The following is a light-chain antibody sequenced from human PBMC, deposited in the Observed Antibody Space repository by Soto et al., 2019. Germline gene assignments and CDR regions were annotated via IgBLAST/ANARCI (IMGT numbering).Light chain of an antibody. CDR1: QSVSSN. CDR2: GAS. CDR3: QQYGSSRT. V-gene: IGKV3-20*01. Sequence: TVLTQSPGTLSLSPGERATLSCRASQSVSSNLAWYQQKPGQAPRLLIYGASTRATGIPARFSGSGSGTDFTLTISRLEPEDFAVYYCQQYGSSRTFGQGTKVDIK. J-gene: IGKJ1*01.